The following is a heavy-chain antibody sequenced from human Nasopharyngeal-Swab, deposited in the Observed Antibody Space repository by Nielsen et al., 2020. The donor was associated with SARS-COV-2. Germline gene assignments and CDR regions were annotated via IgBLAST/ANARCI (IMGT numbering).Heavy chain of an antibody. Sequence: SETLSLTCAVSGTSINSGAYSWSWIRQPPGKGLEFIGYIYYGSTYYTPSLKSRLTISVDTSNNQFSLRLNSLTAADTAVYYCARHVGYYNILTGERYDYFDLWGQGTLVTVSS. J-gene: IGHJ4*02. CDR3: ARHVGYYNILTGERYDYFDL. CDR2: IYYGST. CDR1: GTSINSGAYS. D-gene: IGHD3-9*01. V-gene: IGHV4-30-4*07.